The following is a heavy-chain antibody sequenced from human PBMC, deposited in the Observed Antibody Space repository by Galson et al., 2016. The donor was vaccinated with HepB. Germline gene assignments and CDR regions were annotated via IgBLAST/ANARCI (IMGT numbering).Heavy chain of an antibody. CDR1: GFTFSTYE. Sequence: SLRLSCAASGFTFSTYELHWVRQTSGIGLEWVSSITTSGDTYYAGSVKGRFTISRENVKSTLYLQMNSLGVEDTAVYYCTMLNRYCAPRGGGLDVWGQGTSVTVSS. V-gene: IGHV3-13*01. J-gene: IGHJ6*02. D-gene: IGHD2-8*02. CDR2: ITTSGDT. CDR3: TMLNRYCAPRGGGLDV.